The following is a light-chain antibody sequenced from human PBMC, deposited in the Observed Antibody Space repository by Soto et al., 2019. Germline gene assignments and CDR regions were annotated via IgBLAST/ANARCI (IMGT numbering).Light chain of an antibody. CDR3: ATWDDSLSAWV. Sequence: QSVLTQPPSASGTPGQRVTISCSGSSSNIESHHVYWYQQVPGTAPKLLIYRNNQRPSGVPDRFSGSKSGTSASLAFSGLRSEDEADYYCATWDDSLSAWVFGGGTKLTVL. J-gene: IGLJ3*02. CDR2: RNN. CDR1: SSNIESHH. V-gene: IGLV1-47*01.